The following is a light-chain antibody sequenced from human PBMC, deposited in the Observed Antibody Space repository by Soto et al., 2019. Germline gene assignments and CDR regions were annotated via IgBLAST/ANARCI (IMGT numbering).Light chain of an antibody. CDR3: QHYNSYSEA. V-gene: IGKV1-5*03. CDR2: KAS. J-gene: IGKJ1*01. Sequence: IRMTQSPSSFSAATGDRVTITCRASQTISSLLAWYQQKPGKAPKLLIYKASTLKSGVPSRFSGSGSGTEFTLTISSLQPDDFATYYCQHYNSYSEAFGQGTKVDIK. CDR1: QTISSL.